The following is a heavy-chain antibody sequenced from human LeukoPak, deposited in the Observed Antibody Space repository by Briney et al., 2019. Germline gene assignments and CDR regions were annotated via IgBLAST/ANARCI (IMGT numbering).Heavy chain of an antibody. V-gene: IGHV3-23*01. Sequence: PGESLRLSCAASGFMFSSYAMSWVRQAPGKGLEWVSTISCIGDKTYYEDSVKGRSPVSRDNSKNTLYLQMNSLSAEDTAVYYCAKDEASGYGIGVGYYYYMDVWGKGTTVTVSS. CDR3: AKDEASGYGIGVGYYYYMDV. CDR1: GFMFSSYA. CDR2: ISCIGDKT. D-gene: IGHD5-12*01. J-gene: IGHJ6*03.